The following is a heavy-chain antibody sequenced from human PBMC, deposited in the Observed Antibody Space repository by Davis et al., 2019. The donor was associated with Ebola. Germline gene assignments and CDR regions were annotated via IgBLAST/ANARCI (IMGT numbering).Heavy chain of an antibody. Sequence: GESLKISCEASGFTFSNYDMHWVRQVTGNGLEWVSAIGTAGDTYYPGSVKGRFTISRENAKNSLYLQMNSLRAGDTAVYYCAKSHCSGGSCPYYFDFWGQGTQVAVSS. D-gene: IGHD2-15*01. CDR3: AKSHCSGGSCPYYFDF. V-gene: IGHV3-13*01. CDR2: IGTAGDT. J-gene: IGHJ4*02. CDR1: GFTFSNYD.